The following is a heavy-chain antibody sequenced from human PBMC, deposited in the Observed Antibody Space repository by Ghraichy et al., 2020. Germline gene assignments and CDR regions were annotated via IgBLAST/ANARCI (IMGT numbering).Heavy chain of an antibody. CDR2: IYYSGST. Sequence: SETLSLTCTVSGGSVSSGSYYWSWIRQPPGKGLEWIGYIYYSGSTNYNPSLKSRVTISVDTSKNQFSLKLSSVTAADTAVYYCARMEDGDYAFFDYWGRGTLVTVSS. CDR1: GGSVSSGSYY. CDR3: ARMEDGDYAFFDY. D-gene: IGHD4-17*01. V-gene: IGHV4-61*01. J-gene: IGHJ4*02.